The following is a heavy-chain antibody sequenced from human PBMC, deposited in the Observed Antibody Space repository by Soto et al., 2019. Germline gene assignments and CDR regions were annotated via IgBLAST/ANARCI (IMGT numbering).Heavy chain of an antibody. Sequence: GGSLRLSCVASGFTFSSYWMHWVRQAPGKGLEWVAIISHDERIKYYADSVKGRFTISRDNSNNMLYLQMDSLQTEDTALYYSARRLKGASSALLDYWGQGTLVPVSS. D-gene: IGHD3-22*01. CDR3: ARRLKGASSALLDY. V-gene: IGHV3-30*03. CDR1: GFTFSSYW. CDR2: ISHDERIK. J-gene: IGHJ4*02.